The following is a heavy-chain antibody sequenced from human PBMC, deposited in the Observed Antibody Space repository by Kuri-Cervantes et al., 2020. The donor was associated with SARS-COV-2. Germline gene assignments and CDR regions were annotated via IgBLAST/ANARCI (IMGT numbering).Heavy chain of an antibody. D-gene: IGHD2-21*01. V-gene: IGHV3-23*01. CDR1: GFIFSNYG. J-gene: IGHJ4*02. CDR2: ISGTGGGT. Sequence: GGSLRLSCVASGFIFSNYGVHWVRQAPGKGLEWVSGISGTGGGTYYADSVKGRFTISRANSKNMLYLEMKSLRVEDTAVYYCAKDRDNTGRPYFFEDWGQGTLVTVSS. CDR3: AKDRDNTGRPYFFED.